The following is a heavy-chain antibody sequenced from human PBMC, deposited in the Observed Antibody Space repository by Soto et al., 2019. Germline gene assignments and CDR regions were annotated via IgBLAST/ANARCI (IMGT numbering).Heavy chain of an antibody. D-gene: IGHD2-8*01. CDR1: GFTFSSYS. V-gene: IGHV3-48*02. J-gene: IGHJ4*02. CDR2: ISTSSNTI. CDR3: ARRSTTYAIDY. Sequence: EVQLVESGGGLVQPGGSLGLSCAASGFTFSSYSMNWVRQAPGKGLEWVSYISTSSNTIYYADSVKGRFTISRDNAKNSLYLQMNSLIDEDTAVYYCARRSTTYAIDYWGQGTLVTVSS.